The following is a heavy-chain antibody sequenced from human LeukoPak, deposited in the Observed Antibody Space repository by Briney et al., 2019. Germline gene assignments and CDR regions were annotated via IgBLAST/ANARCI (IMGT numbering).Heavy chain of an antibody. V-gene: IGHV1-46*01. J-gene: IGHJ4*02. D-gene: IGHD6-13*01. CDR1: GYTFTSYY. Sequence: ASVKVSCKASGYTFTSYYMHWVRQAPGQGLEWMGIINPSGGSTSYAQKSQGRVTMTRDTSTSTVYMELSSLRSEDTAVYYCARDRRGGQQLVREYFDYWGQGTLVTVSS. CDR3: ARDRRGGQQLVREYFDY. CDR2: INPSGGST.